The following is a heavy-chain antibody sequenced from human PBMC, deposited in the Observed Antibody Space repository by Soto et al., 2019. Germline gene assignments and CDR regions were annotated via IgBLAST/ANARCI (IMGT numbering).Heavy chain of an antibody. CDR1: GGSISSYY. Sequence: ASETLSLTCTVSGGSISSYYWSWIRQPPGKGLEWIGYIYYSGSTNYNPSLKSRVTISVDTSKNQFSLKLSSVTAADTAVYYCARDRLYYYDSSGYRRGFDPWGQGTLVTVSS. V-gene: IGHV4-59*01. J-gene: IGHJ5*02. CDR3: ARDRLYYYDSSGYRRGFDP. CDR2: IYYSGST. D-gene: IGHD3-22*01.